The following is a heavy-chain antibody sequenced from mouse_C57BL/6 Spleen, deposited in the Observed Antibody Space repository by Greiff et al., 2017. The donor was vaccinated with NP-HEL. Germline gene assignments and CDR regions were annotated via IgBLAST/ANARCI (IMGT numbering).Heavy chain of an antibody. Sequence: QVQLQQSGAELVRPGASVTLSCKASGYTFTDYEMHWVKQTPVHGLEWIGAIDPETGGPAYNQKFKGKAILTADKSSSTAYMELRSLTSEDSAVYYCTRERWYFDDWGQGTTLTVAS. J-gene: IGHJ2*01. CDR2: IDPETGGP. CDR1: GYTFTDYE. V-gene: IGHV1-15*01. CDR3: TRERWYFDD.